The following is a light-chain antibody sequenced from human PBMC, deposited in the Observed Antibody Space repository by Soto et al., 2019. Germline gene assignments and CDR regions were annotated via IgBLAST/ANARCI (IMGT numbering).Light chain of an antibody. V-gene: IGKV1-9*01. Sequence: DIQMTQSPSSLSASVGDRVTITCRASQNIDIFLAWYQQKPGKAPKLLIYAASTLHTGVPSRFSGSGSGTEFTLTISSLQPEDFATYYCQQLNSYLITFGQGTRL. CDR1: QNIDIF. CDR3: QQLNSYLIT. J-gene: IGKJ5*01. CDR2: AAS.